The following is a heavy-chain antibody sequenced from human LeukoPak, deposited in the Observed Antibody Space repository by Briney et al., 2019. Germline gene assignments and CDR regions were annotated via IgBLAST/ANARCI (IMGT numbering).Heavy chain of an antibody. J-gene: IGHJ5*02. CDR3: ARGVLHWFDP. CDR2: IYYSGST. V-gene: IGHV4-31*03. Sequence: SETVSRTCTVSGGSISSGGYYWSWICQHPGKGLEWIGYIYYSGSTYYNPSLKSRVTISVDTSKNQFSLKLSSVTAADTAVYYCARGVLHWFDPWGQGTLVTVSS. CDR1: GGSISSGGYY.